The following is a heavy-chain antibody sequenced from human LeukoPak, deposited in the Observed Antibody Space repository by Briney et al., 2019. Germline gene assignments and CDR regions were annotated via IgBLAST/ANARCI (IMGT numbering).Heavy chain of an antibody. J-gene: IGHJ4*02. Sequence: ASVKVSCKASGYTFTDYYMHWVRQAPGQGLEWMGWINSNSGGTNYAQKFQGRVTMTRDTSISTAYMELSSLRSDDTAVYYCARVLVPAGGGFVDYWGQGTLVTVSS. CDR1: GYTFTDYY. V-gene: IGHV1-2*02. D-gene: IGHD3-16*01. CDR2: INSNSGGT. CDR3: ARVLVPAGGGFVDY.